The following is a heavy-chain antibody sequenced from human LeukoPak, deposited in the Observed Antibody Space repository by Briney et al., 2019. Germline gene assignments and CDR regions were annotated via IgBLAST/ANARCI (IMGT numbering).Heavy chain of an antibody. J-gene: IGHJ4*02. CDR2: IYSGGST. D-gene: IGHD3-10*01. CDR1: GFTVSSNY. Sequence: GGSLRLSCAASGFTVSSNYMSWVRQAPGKGLELVSVIYSGGSTYYADSVKGRFTISRDNSKNTLYLQMNSLRAEDTAVYYCESALFGSGSYYNVGPPDYWGQGTLVTVSS. CDR3: ESALFGSGSYYNVGPPDY. V-gene: IGHV3-66*01.